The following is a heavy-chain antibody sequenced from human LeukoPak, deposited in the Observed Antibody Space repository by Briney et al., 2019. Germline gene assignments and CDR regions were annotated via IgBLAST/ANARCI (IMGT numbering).Heavy chain of an antibody. Sequence: ASVKVSCKAFGYTFTRYYMHWVRQAPGQGPEWMGVISPSGGSTTYAQKFQGRVTLTRDMSTSTDYLELSSLRSEDTAVYYCARDNSVRDEAWGLTPGGQEPLFPVSS. CDR2: ISPSGGST. CDR3: ARDNSVRDEAWGLTP. CDR1: GYTFTRYY. V-gene: IGHV1-46*01. D-gene: IGHD3-16*01. J-gene: IGHJ5*02.